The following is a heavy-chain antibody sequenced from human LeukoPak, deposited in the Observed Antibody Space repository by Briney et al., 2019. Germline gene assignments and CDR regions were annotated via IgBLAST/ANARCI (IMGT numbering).Heavy chain of an antibody. CDR1: GYTFNSHG. J-gene: IGHJ5*02. V-gene: IGHV1-18*04. D-gene: IGHD6-13*01. CDR2: ISAYNGDT. CDR3: ASLYSSSWYGDWFDP. Sequence: GASVKVSCKASGYTFNSHGISWVRQAPGQGLEWMGWISAYNGDTNYAQKFQGRVTLTTGRTTSTAYLELRSLRSDDTAVYDCASLYSSSWYGDWFDPWAQGTLVTVSS.